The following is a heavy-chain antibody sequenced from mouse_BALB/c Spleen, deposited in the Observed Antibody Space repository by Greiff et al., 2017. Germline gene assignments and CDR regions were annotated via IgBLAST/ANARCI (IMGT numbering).Heavy chain of an antibody. CDR2: ISSGGSYT. CDR3: ASRNWYYFDY. CDR1: GFTFSSYG. Sequence: EVMLVESGGDLVKPGGSLKLSCAASGFTFSSYGMSWVRQTPDKRLEWVATISSGGSYTYYPDSVKGRFTISRDNAKNTLYLQMSSLKSEDTAMYYCASRNWYYFDYWGQGTTLTVSS. J-gene: IGHJ2*01. V-gene: IGHV5-6*02. D-gene: IGHD4-1*01.